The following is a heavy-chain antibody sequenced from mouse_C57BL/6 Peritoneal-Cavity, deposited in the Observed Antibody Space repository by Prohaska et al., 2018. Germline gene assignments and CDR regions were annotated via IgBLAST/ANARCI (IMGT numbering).Heavy chain of an antibody. D-gene: IGHD1-1*01. J-gene: IGHJ2*01. V-gene: IGHV2-2*01. Sequence: GKGLEWLGVIWSGGSTDYNAAFISRLSIRKDNSKSQVFFKMNSLQVDDTAIYYCARGGVANYYFDYWGQGTTLTVSS. CDR3: ARGGVANYYFDY. CDR2: IWSGGST.